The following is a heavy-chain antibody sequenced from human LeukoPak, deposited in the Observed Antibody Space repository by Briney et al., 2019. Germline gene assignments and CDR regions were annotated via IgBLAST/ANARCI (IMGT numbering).Heavy chain of an antibody. CDR2: IKQDGSEK. J-gene: IGHJ4*02. CDR1: GYTFSRFW. CDR3: VVNIVATWDY. V-gene: IGHV3-7*03. D-gene: IGHD5-12*01. Sequence: GGSLRLSCAASGYTFSRFWMTRVRQAPGKGLEWVANIKQDGSEKYYVDSVKGRFTISRDNAKNSLSLQMNSLRAEDTAVYYCVVNIVATWDYWGQGTLVTVSS.